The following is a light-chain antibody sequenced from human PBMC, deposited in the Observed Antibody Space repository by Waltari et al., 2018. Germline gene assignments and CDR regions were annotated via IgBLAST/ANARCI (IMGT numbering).Light chain of an antibody. CDR1: QSVLYNSNNKNY. J-gene: IGKJ1*01. Sequence: DIVMNQSPDSLAVSLGERATINCKSSQSVLYNSNNKNYIAWYQQKPGQPPKLLIYWASTRESGVPDRFSGSGSGTDFTLTISSLQAEDVAVYYCQQYYSTPTWTFGQGTKVEIK. V-gene: IGKV4-1*01. CDR3: QQYYSTPTWT. CDR2: WAS.